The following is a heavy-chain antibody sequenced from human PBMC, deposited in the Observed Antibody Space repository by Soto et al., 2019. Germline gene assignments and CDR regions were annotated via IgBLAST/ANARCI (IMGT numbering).Heavy chain of an antibody. D-gene: IGHD3-16*02. V-gene: IGHV4-31*03. Sequence: SETLSLTCTVSGGSISSGGYYWSWIRQHPGKGLEWIGYIYYSGSTYYNPSLKSRVTISVDTSKNQFSLKLSSVTAADTAVYYCARAVWGSYRYVYYFDYWGQGTLVTVSS. CDR3: ARAVWGSYRYVYYFDY. J-gene: IGHJ4*02. CDR2: IYYSGST. CDR1: GGSISSGGYY.